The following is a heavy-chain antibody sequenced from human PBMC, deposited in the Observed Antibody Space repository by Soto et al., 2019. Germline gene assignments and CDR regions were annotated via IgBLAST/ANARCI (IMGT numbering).Heavy chain of an antibody. CDR2: ISGSGGST. CDR1: GFTFSSYA. CDR3: AKDRYYDSSGYYGY. Sequence: EVPLLESGGGLVQPGGSLRLSCATSGFTFSSYAMSWVRQPPGKGLEWVSVISGSGGSTYYADSVKGRFTISRDNXXNTLYLQMNSLRAEDTAVYYCAKDRYYDSSGYYGYWGQGTLVTVSS. V-gene: IGHV3-23*01. J-gene: IGHJ4*02. D-gene: IGHD3-22*01.